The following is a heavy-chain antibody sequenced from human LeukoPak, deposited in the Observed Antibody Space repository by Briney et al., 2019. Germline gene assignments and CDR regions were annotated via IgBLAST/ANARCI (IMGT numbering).Heavy chain of an antibody. CDR3: ARSGLYYPGSGSFDY. J-gene: IGHJ4*02. D-gene: IGHD3-10*01. CDR1: GDSVTSGGYY. CDR2: IYYTGST. Sequence: SQTLSLTCTVSGDSVTSGGYYWNWIRRHPVKGLEWIGYIYYTGSTNYNPSLKSRINISADTSKNQFSLKLKSVTAADTAIYCARSGLYYPGSGSFDYWGQGALVTVSS. V-gene: IGHV4-31*03.